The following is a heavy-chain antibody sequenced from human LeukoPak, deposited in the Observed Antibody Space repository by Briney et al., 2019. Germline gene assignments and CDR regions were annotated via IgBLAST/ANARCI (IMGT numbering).Heavy chain of an antibody. V-gene: IGHV3-48*01. CDR1: GFTFSSYS. CDR2: ISSSSGTI. Sequence: PGGSLRLSCAASGFTFSSYSMNWVRQAPGKGLEWVSYISSSSGTIYYADSVKGRFTISRDNAKNSLYLQMNSLRAEDTAVYYCAREGRPYDFWSGNWFDPWGQGTLVTVSS. J-gene: IGHJ5*02. D-gene: IGHD3-3*01. CDR3: AREGRPYDFWSGNWFDP.